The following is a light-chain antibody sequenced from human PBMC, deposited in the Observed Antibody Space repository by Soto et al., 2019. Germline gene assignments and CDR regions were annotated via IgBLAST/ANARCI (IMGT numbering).Light chain of an antibody. Sequence: QSVLTQPPSASGSPGQSVTISCTGTSSDVGGYNYVSWYQQYPGRAPKLMIYEVTKRPSGVPDRFSGSKSGNTASLTVSGLQAEDEADSYCSSYAASNNFYFVFGGGTKLTV. CDR2: EVT. CDR3: SSYAASNNFYFV. CDR1: SSDVGGYNY. V-gene: IGLV2-8*01. J-gene: IGLJ3*02.